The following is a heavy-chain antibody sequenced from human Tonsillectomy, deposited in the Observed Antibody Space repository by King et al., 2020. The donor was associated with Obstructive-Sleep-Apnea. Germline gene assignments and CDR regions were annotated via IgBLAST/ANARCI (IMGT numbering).Heavy chain of an antibody. CDR2: MIGSGGST. D-gene: IGHD4-23*01. Sequence: VQLVESGGGLVQPGGSLRRSCAASGFTFSSYAMSWVSQAPGTGLEWGSAMIGSGGSTYDAGSVKGRFTISGDNSNNTLYLQMNSLRAEDTAVYYRAKVDYGGVAGDTFDIWGQGTMVTVSS. J-gene: IGHJ3*02. V-gene: IGHV3-23*04. CDR3: AKVDYGGVAGDTFDI. CDR1: GFTFSSYA.